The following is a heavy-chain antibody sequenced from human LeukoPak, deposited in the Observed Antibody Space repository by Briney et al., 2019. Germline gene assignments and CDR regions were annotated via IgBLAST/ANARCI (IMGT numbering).Heavy chain of an antibody. J-gene: IGHJ4*02. Sequence: ASVKVPCKASCYTFNHYGIRLVRQAPGQGLEWMGWISAYNGNTNYAQKLKGRVTMTTDTSTSTAYMELRSLRSDDTAVYYCARERDCFDYWGQGTLVTVSS. V-gene: IGHV1-18*01. CDR3: ARERDCFDY. CDR2: ISAYNGNT. CDR1: CYTFNHYG.